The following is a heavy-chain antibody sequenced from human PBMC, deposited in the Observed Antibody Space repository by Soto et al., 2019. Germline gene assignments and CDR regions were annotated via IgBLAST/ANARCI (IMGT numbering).Heavy chain of an antibody. V-gene: IGHV3-74*01. CDR2: INSDGSIT. D-gene: IGHD2-21*01. CDR1: GLTFSTYW. Sequence: EVQLVESGGGLVQPGGSLRLSCAASGLTFSTYWTHWVRQVPGKGLMWVSRINSDGSITDYADSVRGRFTISRDNAENTLHLQMNSLRVEDTAVYFCVRDGSAYSLAYWGQGTLVTVSS. CDR3: VRDGSAYSLAY. J-gene: IGHJ4*02.